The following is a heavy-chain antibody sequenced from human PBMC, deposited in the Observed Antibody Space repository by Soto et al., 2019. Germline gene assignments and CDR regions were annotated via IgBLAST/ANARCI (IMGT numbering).Heavy chain of an antibody. CDR1: GFTLRSYA. Sequence: SLRLSCAASGFTLRSYAMHWVRQAPGKGLEWVAVISYDGSNKYYADSVKGRFTISRDNSKNTLYLQMNSLRAEDTAVYYCASLVRYCSSTSCLDFDYWGQGTLVTVSS. CDR2: ISYDGSNK. CDR3: ASLVRYCSSTSCLDFDY. V-gene: IGHV3-30-3*01. J-gene: IGHJ4*02. D-gene: IGHD2-2*01.